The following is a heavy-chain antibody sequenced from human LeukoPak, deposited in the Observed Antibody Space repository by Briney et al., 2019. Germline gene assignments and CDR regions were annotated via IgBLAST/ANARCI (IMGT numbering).Heavy chain of an antibody. Sequence: PSETLSLTCTVSGGSISSYYWSWIRQPPGKGLEWIGYIYYSGSTNYNPSLKSRVTISVDTSKNQFSLKLSSVTAADTAVYYCARDLYYDSSGYYYGSAFDIWGQGTMVTVSS. CDR3: ARDLYYDSSGYYYGSAFDI. J-gene: IGHJ3*02. V-gene: IGHV4-59*01. D-gene: IGHD3-22*01. CDR2: IYYSGST. CDR1: GGSISSYY.